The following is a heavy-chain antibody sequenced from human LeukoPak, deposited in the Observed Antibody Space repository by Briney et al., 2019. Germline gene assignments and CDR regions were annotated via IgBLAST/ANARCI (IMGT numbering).Heavy chain of an antibody. CDR2: INPNSGGT. CDR1: GYTFTGYY. J-gene: IGHJ3*02. CDR3: ARVSGTWSAFDI. Sequence: GASVKVSCKASGYTFTGYYMHWVRQAPGQGLEWMGWINPNSGGTNYAQKFQGRVTMTRDTSISTAYMELSRLRSGDTAVYYCARVSGTWSAFDIWGQGTMVTVSS. V-gene: IGHV1-2*02. D-gene: IGHD1-7*01.